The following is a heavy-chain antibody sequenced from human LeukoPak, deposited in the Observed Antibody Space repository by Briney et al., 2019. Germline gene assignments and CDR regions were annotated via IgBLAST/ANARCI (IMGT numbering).Heavy chain of an antibody. V-gene: IGHV4-34*01. Sequence: PSETLSLTCAVYGGSFSGYYWSWIRQPPGKGLEWIGEINHSGSTNYNPSLKSRVTISVDTSKNQFSLKLSSVTAADTAVYYCAILYHDYGDYARDYWGQGTLVTVSS. D-gene: IGHD4-17*01. CDR2: INHSGST. J-gene: IGHJ4*02. CDR3: AILYHDYGDYARDY. CDR1: GGSFSGYY.